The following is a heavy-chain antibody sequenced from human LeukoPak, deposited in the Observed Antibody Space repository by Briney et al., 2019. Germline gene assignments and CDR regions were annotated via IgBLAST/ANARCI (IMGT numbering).Heavy chain of an antibody. V-gene: IGHV3-13*01. Sequence: GGSLRLSCAASGFTFSSYDMHWVRQATGKGLEWVSAIGTAGDTYYPGSVKGRFTISRENAKNSLYLQMNSLRAGDTVVYYCARARENDYDFDYWGQGTLVTVSS. D-gene: IGHD4-17*01. CDR3: ARARENDYDFDY. CDR1: GFTFSSYD. CDR2: IGTAGDT. J-gene: IGHJ4*02.